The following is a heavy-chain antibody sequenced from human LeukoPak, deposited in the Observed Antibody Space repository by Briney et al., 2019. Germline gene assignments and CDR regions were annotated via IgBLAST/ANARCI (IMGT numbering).Heavy chain of an antibody. J-gene: IGHJ3*02. D-gene: IGHD2/OR15-2a*01. CDR2: IYSGGNT. V-gene: IGHV3-53*01. CDR1: GFTVSSNY. CDR3: TRGGDSMARRGAFDI. Sequence: GRSLRLSCAASGFTVSSNYMSWVHHTPGKGLEWVSVIYSGGNTYYADSVKGRFTISRDNSKNTLCLQMNSLRGEDSAVYYCTRGGDSMARRGAFDIWGQGTMVTVSS.